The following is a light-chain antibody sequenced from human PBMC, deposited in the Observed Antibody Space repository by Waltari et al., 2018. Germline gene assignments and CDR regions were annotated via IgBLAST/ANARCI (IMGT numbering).Light chain of an antibody. V-gene: IGKV4-1*01. CDR3: QQYYSDKT. CDR2: WAS. CDR1: QSILSSSNNRNF. J-gene: IGKJ1*01. Sequence: DIVMTQSPNSRAMSLGERATISCKSSQSILSSSNNRNFLSWYQQKPGQPPKLLIYWASTRESGVPDRFSGSGSGTDFTLTISSLQAEDVAVYYCQQYYSDKTFGQGTKVEIK.